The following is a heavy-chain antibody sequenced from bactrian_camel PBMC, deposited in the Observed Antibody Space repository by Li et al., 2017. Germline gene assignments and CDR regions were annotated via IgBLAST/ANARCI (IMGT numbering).Heavy chain of an antibody. Sequence: QLVESGGGSVQAGGSLRLSCAARTGTFRSACMGWIRQVSGQEREGVASIDADGETSYADSVKGRFTVSRDNAKNSVYLQMNDLQPEDTAKYYCASSSWLRRTWSSGPATSVRDYTYWGQGTQVTVS. V-gene: IGHV3S9*01. CDR2: IDADGET. CDR3: ASSSWLRRTWSSGPATSVRDYTY. CDR1: TGTFRSAC. J-gene: IGHJ4*01. D-gene: IGHD2*01.